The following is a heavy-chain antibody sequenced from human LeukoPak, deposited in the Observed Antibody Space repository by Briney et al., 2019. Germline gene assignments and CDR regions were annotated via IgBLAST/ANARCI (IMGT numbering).Heavy chain of an antibody. J-gene: IGHJ5*02. V-gene: IGHV1-2*02. Sequence: ASVKVSCKASGYTFTGYYMHWVRQAPGQGLEWMGWINPNSGGTNYAQKFQGRVTMTRDTSISTAYMELSRLRSDDTAVYYCARGERITMIVVVIPFDPWGQGTLVTVSS. CDR2: INPNSGGT. D-gene: IGHD3-22*01. CDR3: ARGERITMIVVVIPFDP. CDR1: GYTFTGYY.